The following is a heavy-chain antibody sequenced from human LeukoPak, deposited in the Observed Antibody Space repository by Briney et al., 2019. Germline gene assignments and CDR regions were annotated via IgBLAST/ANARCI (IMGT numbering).Heavy chain of an antibody. Sequence: GGSLRLSCAASGFTFSSYSMNWVRQAPGKGLEWVSSISSGSTYVYYADSVQGRFTISRDNAQGSMYLQMNSLRAEDTAVYYCGRVGGRSKAAKGDAFDIWGQGTMVVVSS. J-gene: IGHJ3*02. CDR1: GFTFSSYS. CDR2: ISSGSTYV. CDR3: GRVGGRSKAAKGDAFDI. D-gene: IGHD6-6*01. V-gene: IGHV3-21*01.